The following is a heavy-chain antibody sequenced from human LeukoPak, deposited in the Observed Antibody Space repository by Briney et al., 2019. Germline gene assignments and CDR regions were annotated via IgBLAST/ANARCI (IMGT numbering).Heavy chain of an antibody. J-gene: IGHJ4*02. V-gene: IGHV1-69*05. D-gene: IGHD6-6*01. CDR1: GGTFSSYA. CDR2: IIPIFGTA. CDR3: ASTKRPILAARNTYFDY. Sequence: ASVKVSCKASGGTFSSYAISWVRQAPGHGLEWMGGIIPIFGTANYAQKFQGRVTITTDESTSTAYMELSSLRSEDTAVYYCASTKRPILAARNTYFDYWGQGTLVTVSS.